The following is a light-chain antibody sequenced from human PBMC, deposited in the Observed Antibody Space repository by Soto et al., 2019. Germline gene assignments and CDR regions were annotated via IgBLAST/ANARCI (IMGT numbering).Light chain of an antibody. J-gene: IGLJ2*01. CDR2: DVT. V-gene: IGLV2-14*01. Sequence: QSALTQPASVSGSPGQSITISCTGTSSDVGAYDFVPWYQHYPGKAPKLVTFDVTHRPPGISDRFSGSKSANTASLTISGLQAEDEAFYYCSSYTTRSTLVFGGGTKLTVL. CDR1: SSDVGAYDF. CDR3: SSYTTRSTLV.